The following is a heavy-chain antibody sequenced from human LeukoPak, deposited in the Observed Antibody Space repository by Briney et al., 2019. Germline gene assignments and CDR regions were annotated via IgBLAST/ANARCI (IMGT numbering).Heavy chain of an antibody. V-gene: IGHV3-48*01. Sequence: PGRSLRLSCAASGFTFSSYSMNWVRQAPGKGLEWVSYISSSSSTIYYADSVKGRFTISRDNAKNSLYLQMNSLRAEDTAVYYCARERRPHSYGLPIDAFDIWGQGTMVTVSS. CDR2: ISSSSSTI. J-gene: IGHJ3*02. D-gene: IGHD5-18*01. CDR3: ARERRPHSYGLPIDAFDI. CDR1: GFTFSSYS.